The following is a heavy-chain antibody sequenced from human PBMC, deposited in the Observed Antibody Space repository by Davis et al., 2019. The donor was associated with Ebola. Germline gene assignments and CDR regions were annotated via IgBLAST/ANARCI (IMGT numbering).Heavy chain of an antibody. J-gene: IGHJ5*02. CDR2: IIPILGIA. Sequence: SVKVSCKASGGTFSSYTISWVRQAPGQGLEWMGRIIPILGIANYAQKFQGRVTITADKSTSTAYMELRSLRSDDTAVYYCARTITMVRGLYWFDPWGQGTLVTVSS. V-gene: IGHV1-69*02. CDR1: GGTFSSYT. D-gene: IGHD3-10*01. CDR3: ARTITMVRGLYWFDP.